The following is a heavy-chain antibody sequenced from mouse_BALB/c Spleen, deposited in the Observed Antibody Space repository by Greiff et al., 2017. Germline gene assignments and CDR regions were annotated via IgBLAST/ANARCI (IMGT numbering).Heavy chain of an antibody. D-gene: IGHD1-2*01. V-gene: IGHV1S81*02. Sequence: QVQLQQSGAELVKPGASVKLSCKASGYTFTSYYMYWVKQRPGQGLEWIGEINPSNGGTNFNEKFKSKATLTVDKSSSTAYMQLSSLTSEDSAVYYCTREGTTATYWFAYWGQGTLVTVSA. CDR2: INPSNGGT. CDR3: TREGTTATYWFAY. CDR1: GYTFTSYY. J-gene: IGHJ3*01.